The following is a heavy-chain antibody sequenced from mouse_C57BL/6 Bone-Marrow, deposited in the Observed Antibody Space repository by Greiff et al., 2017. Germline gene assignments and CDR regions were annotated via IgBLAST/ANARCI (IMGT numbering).Heavy chain of an antibody. Sequence: VQLQQSGPGLVQPSQSLSITCTVSGFSLTSYGVHWVRQSPGKGLEWLGVIWSGGSTDYNAAFISRLSISKDNSKSQVFFKMNSLQADDTAIYYCARWVITTRGWYFDVWGTGTTVTVSS. V-gene: IGHV2-2*01. CDR1: GFSLTSYG. CDR2: IWSGGST. J-gene: IGHJ1*03. CDR3: ARWVITTRGWYFDV. D-gene: IGHD2-4*01.